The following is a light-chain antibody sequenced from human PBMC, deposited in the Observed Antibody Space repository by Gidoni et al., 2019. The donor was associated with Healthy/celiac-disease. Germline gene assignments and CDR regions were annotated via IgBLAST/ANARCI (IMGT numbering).Light chain of an antibody. Sequence: EIVLTQSPCTLSLSPGDRATLSCRANQSVSSSYLAWYQQKPGQAPRLLIYGASSRATGIPDRFSGSGSGTDFTLTISRLEPEDFAVYYCQQYGSSPGTFGQGTKVEIK. CDR2: GAS. CDR3: QQYGSSPGT. J-gene: IGKJ1*01. V-gene: IGKV3-20*01. CDR1: QSVSSSY.